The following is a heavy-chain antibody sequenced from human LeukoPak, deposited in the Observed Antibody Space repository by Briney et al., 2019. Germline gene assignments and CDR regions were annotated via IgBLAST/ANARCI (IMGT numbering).Heavy chain of an antibody. CDR1: GYSISSGYY. CDR2: IYHSGST. J-gene: IGHJ4*02. V-gene: IGHV4-38-2*02. Sequence: SETLSLTCTVSGYSISSGYYWGWIRQPPGKGLEWIGSIYHSGSTYYNPSLKSRVTISVDTSKNQFSLKLSSVTAADTAVYYCARDVGIAAQPDYWGQGTLVTVSS. D-gene: IGHD6-13*01. CDR3: ARDVGIAAQPDY.